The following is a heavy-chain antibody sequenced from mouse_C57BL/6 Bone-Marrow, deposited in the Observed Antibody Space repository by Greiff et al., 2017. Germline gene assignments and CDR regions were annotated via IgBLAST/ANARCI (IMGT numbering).Heavy chain of an antibody. V-gene: IGHV1-50*01. J-gene: IGHJ2*01. Sequence: QVQLQQPGAELVKPGASVKLSCKASGYNITSYWMQWVQQRHGQGLEWIGEIDTSDSYTNYNQKVKGKAKLTVDTSSSTAYLQLSSLTSEDSAVYYCAIEGITTVVGNFDYWGQGTTLTVSS. CDR1: GYNITSYW. CDR3: AIEGITTVVGNFDY. D-gene: IGHD1-1*01. CDR2: IDTSDSYT.